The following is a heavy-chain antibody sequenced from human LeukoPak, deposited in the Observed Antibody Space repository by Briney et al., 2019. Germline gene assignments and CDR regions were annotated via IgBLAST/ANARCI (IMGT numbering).Heavy chain of an antibody. Sequence: GGSLRLSCAASEFTFGNYWMSWVRQAPGKGLEWVANIKQDGREKYYVDSVKGRFTISRDNAENSLYLQMNSLRPEDTAVYYCAREGYGDPFDYWGQGSLVIVSS. CDR2: IKQDGREK. D-gene: IGHD4-17*01. CDR1: EFTFGNYW. CDR3: AREGYGDPFDY. J-gene: IGHJ4*02. V-gene: IGHV3-7*01.